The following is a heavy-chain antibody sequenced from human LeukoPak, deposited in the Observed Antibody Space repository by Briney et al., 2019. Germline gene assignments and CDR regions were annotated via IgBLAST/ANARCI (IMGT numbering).Heavy chain of an antibody. V-gene: IGHV3-9*01. CDR1: GFTFDDYA. CDR3: AKSPAYYEGACLDY. CDR2: ISWNSGSM. Sequence: GRSLRLSCAASGFTFDDYAMHWVLQAPGKGLEWVSGISWNSGSMGYADSVKGRFTISRDNAKNSLYLQMNSLRAEDTALYYCAKSPAYYEGACLDYWGQGTLVTVSS. D-gene: IGHD3-22*01. J-gene: IGHJ4*02.